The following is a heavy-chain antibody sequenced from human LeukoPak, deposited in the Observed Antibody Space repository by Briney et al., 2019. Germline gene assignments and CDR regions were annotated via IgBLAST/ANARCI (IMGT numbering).Heavy chain of an antibody. CDR3: AGDLSDDTSGH. D-gene: IGHD3-22*01. J-gene: IGHJ4*02. CDR1: GFTFSTFS. CDR2: ISDSSSTI. V-gene: IGHV3-48*01. Sequence: GGSLRLSCAASGFTFSTFSMNWVRQAPGKGLEWVSYISDSSSTIYYAESVKGRFTISRDNAKSSLYLQMNSLRAEDTAMYYCAGDLSDDTSGHWGQGALVTVSS.